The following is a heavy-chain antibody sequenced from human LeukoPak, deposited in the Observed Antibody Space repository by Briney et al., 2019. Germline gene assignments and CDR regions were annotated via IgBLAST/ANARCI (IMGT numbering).Heavy chain of an antibody. CDR3: TREVQGDSSGYRPLPFGY. D-gene: IGHD3-22*01. Sequence: GGPLRLSCTASGFTFGDYAMSWVRQAPGKGLEWVGFIRSKAYGGTTEYAASVKGRFTISRDDSKSIAYLQMNSLKTEDTAVYYCTREVQGDSSGYRPLPFGYWGQGTLVTVSS. J-gene: IGHJ4*02. V-gene: IGHV3-49*04. CDR1: GFTFGDYA. CDR2: IRSKAYGGTT.